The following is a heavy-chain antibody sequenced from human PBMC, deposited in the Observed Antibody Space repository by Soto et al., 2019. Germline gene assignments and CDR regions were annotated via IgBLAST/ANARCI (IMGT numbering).Heavy chain of an antibody. V-gene: IGHV4-31*03. CDR2: IYYSGST. Sequence: KPSETLSLTCTVSGGSISSGGYYWSWIRQHPGKGLEWIGYIYYSGSTYYNPSLKSRVTISVDTSKNQFSLKLSSVTAADTAVYYCARDTLGYCSSTSCLGGWFDPWGQGTLVTVSS. CDR3: ARDTLGYCSSTSCLGGWFDP. D-gene: IGHD2-2*01. CDR1: GGSISSGGYY. J-gene: IGHJ5*02.